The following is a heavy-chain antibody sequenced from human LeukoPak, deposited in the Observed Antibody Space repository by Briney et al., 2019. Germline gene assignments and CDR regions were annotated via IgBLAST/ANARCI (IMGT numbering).Heavy chain of an antibody. CDR3: ARDQQMYYYDSSGYNHYGMDA. Sequence: GGSLRLSCAASGFTFSSYGMHWVRQAPGKGLEWVAVIWYDGSNKYYADSVKGRFTISRDNSKNTLYVQMNSLGAEDTAVYYCARDQQMYYYDSSGYNHYGMDAWGQGTTVTVSS. J-gene: IGHJ6*02. V-gene: IGHV3-33*01. D-gene: IGHD3-22*01. CDR2: IWYDGSNK. CDR1: GFTFSSYG.